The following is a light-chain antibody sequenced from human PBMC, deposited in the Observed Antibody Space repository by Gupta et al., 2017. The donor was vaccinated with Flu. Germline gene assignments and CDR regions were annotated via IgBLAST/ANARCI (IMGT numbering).Light chain of an antibody. CDR3: HHDGNSPFT. CDR1: ESVERNN. Sequence: GTLSLSPGERVTLSCGASESVERNNLAWYQQKPGQAPRLLMFGTSNRAPGVPDRFSGGGSGTDFTLTINRLEAEESAVFYCHHDGNSPFTFGRGTKVDIK. J-gene: IGKJ2*01. V-gene: IGKV3-20*01. CDR2: GTS.